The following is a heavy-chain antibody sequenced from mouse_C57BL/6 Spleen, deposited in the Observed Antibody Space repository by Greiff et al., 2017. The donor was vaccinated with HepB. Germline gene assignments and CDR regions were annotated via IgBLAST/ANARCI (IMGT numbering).Heavy chain of an antibody. CDR1: GYTFTSYG. V-gene: IGHV1-81*01. J-gene: IGHJ2*01. Sequence: VQLQESGAELARPGASVKLSCKASGYTFTSYGISWVKQRTGQGLEWIGEIYPRSGNTYYNEKFKGKATLTADKSSSTAYMELRSLTSEDSAVYFCARGFITTVGVYFDYWGQGTTLTVSS. CDR3: ARGFITTVGVYFDY. D-gene: IGHD1-1*01. CDR2: IYPRSGNT.